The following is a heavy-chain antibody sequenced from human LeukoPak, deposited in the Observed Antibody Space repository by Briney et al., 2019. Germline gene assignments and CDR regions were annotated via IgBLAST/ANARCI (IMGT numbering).Heavy chain of an antibody. CDR2: ISSSSSYI. CDR1: GFTVSSNY. J-gene: IGHJ3*02. Sequence: PGGSLRLSCAASGFTVSSNYMSWVRQAPGKGLEWVSSISSSSSYIYYADSVKGRFTISRDNAKNSLYLQMNSLRAEDTAVYYCAREEYYYDSSGLDAFDIWGQGTMVTVSS. D-gene: IGHD3-22*01. CDR3: AREEYYYDSSGLDAFDI. V-gene: IGHV3-21*01.